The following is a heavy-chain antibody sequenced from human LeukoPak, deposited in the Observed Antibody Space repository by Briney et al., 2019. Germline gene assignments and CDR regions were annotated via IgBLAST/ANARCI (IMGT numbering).Heavy chain of an antibody. CDR2: IYPGDSDI. J-gene: IGHJ5*02. D-gene: IGHD2-15*01. Sequence: GESLKISCKGSGYSFTSYWIGWVRQMPGKGLEWMGIIYPGDSDIRYSPSFQGQVTTSVDRSISTAYLQWSSLKASDTAIYYCVRRAGYCSGGSCPANWFDPWGQGTLVTVSS. CDR3: VRRAGYCSGGSCPANWFDP. V-gene: IGHV5-51*01. CDR1: GYSFTSYW.